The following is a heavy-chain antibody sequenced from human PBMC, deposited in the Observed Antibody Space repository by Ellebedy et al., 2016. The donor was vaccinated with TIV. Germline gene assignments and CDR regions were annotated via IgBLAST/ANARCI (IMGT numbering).Heavy chain of an antibody. CDR2: INSSGVST. J-gene: IGHJ4*02. CDR3: AKLDSSGYYYGRFDY. D-gene: IGHD3-22*01. V-gene: IGHV3-23*01. Sequence: GGSLRLSCAASGFTFRNFAMTWVRQAPGRGLEWVSSINSSGVSTDYADSVRGRVTISRDNSKNTLYLQMNSLRADDTALYYCAKLDSSGYYYGRFDYWGQGTLVTVSS. CDR1: GFTFRNFA.